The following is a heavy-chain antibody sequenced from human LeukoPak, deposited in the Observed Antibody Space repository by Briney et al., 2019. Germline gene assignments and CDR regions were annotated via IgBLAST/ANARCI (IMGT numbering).Heavy chain of an antibody. Sequence: ASVKVSCKASGYSFTGHYMHWVRQAPGQGLEWMGWINPNSGGTNYAQKFQGRVTMTRDTSISTAYMELSRLTSDDTAVYYCARAGGRSWFDPWGQGTLVTVSS. CDR1: GYSFTGHY. J-gene: IGHJ5*02. V-gene: IGHV1-2*02. CDR2: INPNSGGT. CDR3: ARAGGRSWFDP.